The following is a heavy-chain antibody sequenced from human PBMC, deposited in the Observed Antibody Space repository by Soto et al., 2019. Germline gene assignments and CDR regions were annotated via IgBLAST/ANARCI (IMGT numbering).Heavy chain of an antibody. CDR2: ISGTGGT. J-gene: IGHJ4*02. CDR1: GFTFSSHV. CDR3: AKDRRGAYCSGGICYSPDY. D-gene: IGHD2-15*01. Sequence: EVQLWESEGGLVQPGGSLRLSCAVSGFTFSSHVMSWVRQAPGKGQEWVSAISGTGGTYYADSVKGRFTISRDNSKNALYLQMNNLRDEDTAVYYCAKDRRGAYCSGGICYSPDYWGQGTLVIVSS. V-gene: IGHV3-23*01.